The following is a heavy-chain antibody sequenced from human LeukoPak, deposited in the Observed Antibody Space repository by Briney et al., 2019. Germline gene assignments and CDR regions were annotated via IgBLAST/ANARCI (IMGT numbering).Heavy chain of an antibody. J-gene: IGHJ6*02. CDR1: GFTFSSYG. CDR2: ISYDGSNK. CDR3: AKDGRDGYINYYYYGMDV. Sequence: GGSLRLSCAASGFTFSSYGMHWVRQAPGKGLEWVAVISYDGSNKYYADSVKGRFTISRDNSKNTLYLQMNSLRAEDTAVYYCAKDGRDGYINYYYYGMDVWGHGATVTVSS. D-gene: IGHD5-24*01. V-gene: IGHV3-30*18.